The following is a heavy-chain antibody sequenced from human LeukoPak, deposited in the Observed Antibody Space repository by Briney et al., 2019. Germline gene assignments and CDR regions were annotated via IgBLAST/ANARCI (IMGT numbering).Heavy chain of an antibody. CDR1: GFTVSSNY. CDR3: ARDGRSSGRYAGWFDP. J-gene: IGHJ5*02. V-gene: IGHV3-66*01. Sequence: GGSLRLSCAASGFTVSSNYMSWVRQAPGKGLEWVSVIYSGGSTYYADSVKGRFTISRDNSKNTLYLQMNSLRAEDTAVYYCARDGRSSGRYAGWFDPWGQGTLVTVSS. CDR2: IYSGGST. D-gene: IGHD6-19*01.